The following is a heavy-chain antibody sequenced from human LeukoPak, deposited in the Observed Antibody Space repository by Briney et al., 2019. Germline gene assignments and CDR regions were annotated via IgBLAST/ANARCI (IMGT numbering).Heavy chain of an antibody. CDR1: GYTFTSYY. Sequence: ASVKVSCKASGYTFTSYYMHWVRQAPGQGLEWMGIINPSGGSTSYAQKFQGRVTMTRDTSPSTVYMELSSLRSEDTAVYYFARDHVDIGGFDYWGQGTLVTVSS. D-gene: IGHD5-12*01. CDR2: INPSGGST. J-gene: IGHJ4*02. CDR3: ARDHVDIGGFDY. V-gene: IGHV1-46*01.